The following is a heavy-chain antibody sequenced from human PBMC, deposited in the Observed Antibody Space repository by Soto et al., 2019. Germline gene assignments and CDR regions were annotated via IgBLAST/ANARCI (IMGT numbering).Heavy chain of an antibody. CDR1: GFTFSDYA. V-gene: IGHV3-23*01. CDR3: ATDVRVVLPYYGMDV. Sequence: EVQLLESGGGLVQPGGSLRLSCSVSGFTFSDYAMNWVRQAPGKGLEWVSAVSGRGDGTFYADSVKGRFTMSRDNSKNTLYMQMNSRTADDTAVYYCATDVRVVLPYYGMDVCGRGTTVKVSS. D-gene: IGHD2-15*01. J-gene: IGHJ6*02. CDR2: VSGRGDGT.